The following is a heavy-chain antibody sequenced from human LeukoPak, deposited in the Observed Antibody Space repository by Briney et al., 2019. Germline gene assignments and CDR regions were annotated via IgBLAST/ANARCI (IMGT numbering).Heavy chain of an antibody. D-gene: IGHD3-3*01. J-gene: IGHJ4*02. CDR3: PRASRRITIFGVGENGY. Sequence: ASVKVSCKASGYTFTGYYMHWVRQAPGQGLEWMGWINPNSGGTNYAQKFQGRVTMTRDTSISTAYMELSRLRSDDTAVYYCPRASRRITIFGVGENGYWGQGTLVTVSS. V-gene: IGHV1-2*02. CDR1: GYTFTGYY. CDR2: INPNSGGT.